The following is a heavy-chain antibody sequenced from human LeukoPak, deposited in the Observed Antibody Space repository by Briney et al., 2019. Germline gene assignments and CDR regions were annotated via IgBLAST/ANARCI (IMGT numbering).Heavy chain of an antibody. CDR2: INHSGST. Sequence: KPSETLSLTCAVYGGSFSGYYWSWIRQPPGKGLEWIGEINHSGSTNYNPSLKSRVTISVDTSKNQFSLKLSSVTAADTAVYYCARGWYYYDSSGYHPPYWGQGTLVTVSS. CDR1: GGSFSGYY. V-gene: IGHV4-34*01. CDR3: ARGWYYYDSSGYHPPY. D-gene: IGHD3-22*01. J-gene: IGHJ4*02.